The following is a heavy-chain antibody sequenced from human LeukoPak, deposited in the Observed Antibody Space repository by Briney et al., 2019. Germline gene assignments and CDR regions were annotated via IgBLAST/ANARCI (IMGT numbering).Heavy chain of an antibody. CDR2: INEAGSET. CDR3: ARSDRGRPEEC. Sequence: GGSLRLSCTVSGFTFSSFWMAWVRQVPGKGLEWVATINEAGSETYYVDSVKGRFTISRDNAKNSLYLHMSNLRAEDTAVYYCARSDRGRPEECWGQGTLVTVSS. J-gene: IGHJ4*02. D-gene: IGHD3-3*01. CDR1: GFTFSSFW. V-gene: IGHV3-7*04.